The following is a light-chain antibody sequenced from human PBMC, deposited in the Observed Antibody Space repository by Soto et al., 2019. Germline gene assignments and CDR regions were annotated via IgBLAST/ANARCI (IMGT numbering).Light chain of an antibody. V-gene: IGKV2-28*01. Sequence: DIVMTQSPLSLPVTPGEPASISCSSSQSLLQSNGYNYLDWYLQKLGQSPQLLIYFGSYRASGVPGRFSGSGSGTDFTLKIRRVEAEDVGVYYCMQSQQSPPTFGQGTKVEI. CDR2: FGS. CDR3: MQSQQSPPT. CDR1: QSLLQSNGYNY. J-gene: IGKJ1*01.